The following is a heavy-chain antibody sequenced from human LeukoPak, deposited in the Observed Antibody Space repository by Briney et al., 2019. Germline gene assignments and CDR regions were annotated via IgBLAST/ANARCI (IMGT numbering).Heavy chain of an antibody. J-gene: IGHJ3*02. CDR1: GFTFSSYS. Sequence: GGSLRLSCAASGFTFSSYSMNWVRQAPGKGLEWVSSIGSSSSYIYYADSVKGRFTISRDNAKNSLYLQMNSLRAEDTAVYYCARDMDRDSSSPDAFDIWGQGTMVTVSS. CDR2: IGSSSSYI. V-gene: IGHV3-21*01. D-gene: IGHD6-6*01. CDR3: ARDMDRDSSSPDAFDI.